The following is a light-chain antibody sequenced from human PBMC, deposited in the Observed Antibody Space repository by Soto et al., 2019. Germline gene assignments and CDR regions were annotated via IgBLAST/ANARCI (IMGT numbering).Light chain of an antibody. CDR1: SSNIGTNA. Sequence: QSVLTQPPSASGTPGQRVTISCSGGSSNIGTNAVNWYQQLPGTAPKLLIYNNNQRPSGVPDRFSGSKSGNSASLMISGLQAEDEADYYCCSYAGSSTQSYVFGSGTKVTVL. CDR2: NNN. J-gene: IGLJ1*01. CDR3: CSYAGSSTQSYV. V-gene: IGLV1-44*01.